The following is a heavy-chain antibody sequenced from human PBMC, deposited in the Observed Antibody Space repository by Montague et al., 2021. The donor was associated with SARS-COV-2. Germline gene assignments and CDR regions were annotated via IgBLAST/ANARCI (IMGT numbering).Heavy chain of an antibody. V-gene: IGHV4-39*01. CDR2: ISYSATS. CDR3: ARLGITLGGVIVIRYYFDF. Sequence: SETLSLTCTFSGASRSTKNYYWGWIRQPPGKGLEWIGSISYSATSYSNPSLKSRVTMSVDTSRNQLSLNLSSVTVADTAVYYCARLGITLGGVIVIRYYFDFWRQGTLVTVSS. CDR1: GASRSTKNYY. J-gene: IGHJ4*02. D-gene: IGHD3-16*02.